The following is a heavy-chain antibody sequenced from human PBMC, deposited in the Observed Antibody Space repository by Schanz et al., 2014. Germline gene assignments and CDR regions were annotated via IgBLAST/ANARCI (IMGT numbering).Heavy chain of an antibody. CDR3: ARAGQDFEYSSLSPIWYFDL. D-gene: IGHD6-6*01. CDR2: ISGYNGDT. V-gene: IGHV1-18*01. J-gene: IGHJ2*01. Sequence: QVQLVQSGSELTRPGALVKVSCKASGYNFTTYTMNWVRQAPGQGLEWMGWISGYNGDTIYAQKFQGRVTMTTDTSTSTAYMEVGRLRSDDTAVYYCARAGQDFEYSSLSPIWYFDLWGRGTLVTVSS. CDR1: GYNFTTYT.